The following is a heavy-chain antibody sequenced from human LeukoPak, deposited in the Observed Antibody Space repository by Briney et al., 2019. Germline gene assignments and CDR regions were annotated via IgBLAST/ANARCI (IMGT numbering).Heavy chain of an antibody. CDR2: ISSSSSHI. CDR1: GFTLSSYS. V-gene: IGHV3-21*01. J-gene: IGHJ4*02. Sequence: PGGSLRLSCAASGFTLSSYSMNWVRQAPGKGLEWVSSISSSSSHIYYADSVKGRFTISRDNAKNSLYLQMNSLRAEDTAVYYCASLVPNIDYWGQGILVTVSS. D-gene: IGHD2-8*02. CDR3: ASLVPNIDY.